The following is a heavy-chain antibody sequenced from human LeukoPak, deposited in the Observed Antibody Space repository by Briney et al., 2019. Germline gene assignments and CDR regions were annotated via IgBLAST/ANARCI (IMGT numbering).Heavy chain of an antibody. CDR3: ASSYDILTDGDAFDI. CDR1: GLTFSSYA. V-gene: IGHV3-30-3*01. D-gene: IGHD3-9*01. Sequence: PGRSLRLSCAASGLTFSSYAMHWVRQAPGKGLEWVAVISYDGSNKYYADSVKGRFTISRDNSKNTLYLQMNSLRAEDTAVYYCASSYDILTDGDAFDIWGQGTMVTVSS. J-gene: IGHJ3*02. CDR2: ISYDGSNK.